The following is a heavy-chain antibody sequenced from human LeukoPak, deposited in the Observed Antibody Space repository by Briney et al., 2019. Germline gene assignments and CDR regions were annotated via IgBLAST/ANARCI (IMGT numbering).Heavy chain of an antibody. D-gene: IGHD2-15*01. CDR2: IYSGGST. CDR3: ARARLAPAYSPAYFYYMDV. CDR1: GFTVSSNY. V-gene: IGHV3-53*01. Sequence: GGSLRLSCAASGFTVSSNYMSWVRQAPGKGLEWVSVIYSGGSTYYADSVKGRFTISRDNSKNTLYLQMNSLRAEDTAVYYCARARLAPAYSPAYFYYMDVWGKGTTVTVSS. J-gene: IGHJ6*03.